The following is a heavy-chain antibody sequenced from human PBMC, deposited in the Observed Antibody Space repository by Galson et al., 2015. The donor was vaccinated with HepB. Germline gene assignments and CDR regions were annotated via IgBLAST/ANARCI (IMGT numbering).Heavy chain of an antibody. CDR1: EDTFRRYW. Sequence: QSGAEVKMPGESLKISCKGSEDTFRRYWIAWVRQKPGKGLEWMGIIYPGDYATTYSPSFEGQVTISADKSISTAYLQWGILKASDSAIYYCASPRGSSTLHFDYWGQGTLITVSS. CDR2: IYPGDYAT. D-gene: IGHD2-15*01. CDR3: ASPRGSSTLHFDY. J-gene: IGHJ4*02. V-gene: IGHV5-51*06.